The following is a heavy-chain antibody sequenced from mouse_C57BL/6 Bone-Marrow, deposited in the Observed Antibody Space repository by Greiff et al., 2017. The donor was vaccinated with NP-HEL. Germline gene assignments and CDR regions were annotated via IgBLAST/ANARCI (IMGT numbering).Heavy chain of an antibody. J-gene: IGHJ3*01. CDR1: GFSLTSYG. Sequence: VKLMESGPGLVQPSQSLSITCTVSGFSLTSYGVHWVRQSPGKGLEWLGVIWRGGSTDYNAAFMSRLSITKDNSKSQVFIKMNILQDDDTAIYYCAKDSNYAGAWFAYWGQGTLGTVSA. CDR3: AKDSNYAGAWFAY. D-gene: IGHD2-5*01. V-gene: IGHV2-5*01. CDR2: IWRGGST.